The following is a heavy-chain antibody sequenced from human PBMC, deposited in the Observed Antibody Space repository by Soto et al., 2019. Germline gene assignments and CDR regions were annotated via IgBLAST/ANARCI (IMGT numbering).Heavy chain of an antibody. V-gene: IGHV5-51*01. J-gene: IGHJ6*02. Sequence: GESLKISCKASGFSFTTYWIGWVRQMPGKGLEWIGIINPGDSEIRYSPSFQGHVTISADRSISTAYLQWSSLKASDTAMYYCARHEQLDYCFYGMDVWGQGTTVTVSS. CDR3: ARHEQLDYCFYGMDV. CDR2: INPGDSEI. CDR1: GFSFTTYW. D-gene: IGHD1-1*01.